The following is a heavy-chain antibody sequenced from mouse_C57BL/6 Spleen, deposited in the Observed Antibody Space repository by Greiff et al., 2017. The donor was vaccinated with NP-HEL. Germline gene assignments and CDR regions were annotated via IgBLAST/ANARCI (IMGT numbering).Heavy chain of an antibody. CDR1: GFTFSSYA. CDR3: TKTAQAIEAMDY. V-gene: IGHV5-9-1*02. CDR2: ISSGGDYI. Sequence: EVKLMESGEGLVKPGGSLKLSCAASGFTFSSYAMSWVRQTPEKRLEWVAYISSGGDYIYYADTVKGRFTISRDNARNNLDLQMSSLKSEDTAMYYCTKTAQAIEAMDYWGQGASVTVSS. D-gene: IGHD3-2*02. J-gene: IGHJ4*01.